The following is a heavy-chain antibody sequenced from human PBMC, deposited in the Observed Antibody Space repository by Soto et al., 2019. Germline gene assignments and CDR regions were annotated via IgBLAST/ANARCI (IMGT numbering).Heavy chain of an antibody. CDR2: ISSTTNYI. Sequence: GSLRLSFAASGFTFTRYSMNWVRQAPGKGLEWVSSISSTTNYIYYGDSMKGRFTISRDNAKNSLYLEMNSLRAEDTAVYYCARESEDLTSNFDYRGQGTLVTVPQ. CDR3: ARESEDLTSNFDY. V-gene: IGHV3-21*06. CDR1: GFTFTRYS. J-gene: IGHJ4*02.